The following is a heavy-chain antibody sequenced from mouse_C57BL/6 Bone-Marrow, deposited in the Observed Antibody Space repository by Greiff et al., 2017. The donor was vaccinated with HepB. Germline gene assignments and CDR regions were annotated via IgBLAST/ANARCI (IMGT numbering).Heavy chain of an antibody. CDR3: ARDYGSSSYYYAMDY. CDR1: GYTFTSYW. Sequence: QVQLQQPGAELVMPGASVKLSCKASGYTFTSYWMHWVKQRPGQGLEWIGEIDPSDSYTNYNQKFKGKSTLTVDKSSSTAYLQLSSLTSEGSAVYYCARDYGSSSYYYAMDYWGQGTSVTVSS. D-gene: IGHD1-1*01. J-gene: IGHJ4*01. CDR2: IDPSDSYT. V-gene: IGHV1-69*01.